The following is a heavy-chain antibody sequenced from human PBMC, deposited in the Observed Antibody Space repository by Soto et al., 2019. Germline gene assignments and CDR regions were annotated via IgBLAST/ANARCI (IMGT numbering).Heavy chain of an antibody. V-gene: IGHV4-39*02. CDR1: GGSISSSSYY. CDR3: AREGGRYCTGGSCQVDY. J-gene: IGHJ4*02. CDR2: IYYSGNT. Sequence: QLQLQESGPGLVKPSETLSLTCTVSGGSISSSSYYWGWIRQPPGKGLEWIGSIYYSGNTYYTPYLKSRVTISVDTSTNQFSLTLGSVTAADTAVYYCAREGGRYCTGGSCQVDYWGQGTLVPVSS. D-gene: IGHD2-15*01.